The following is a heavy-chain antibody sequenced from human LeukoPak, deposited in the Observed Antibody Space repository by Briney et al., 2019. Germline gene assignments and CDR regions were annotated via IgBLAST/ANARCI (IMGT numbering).Heavy chain of an antibody. V-gene: IGHV3-53*01. CDR2: IYSGGTT. Sequence: PGGSLRLSCVASGFIVSSSYMSWVRQAPGKGLEWVSVIYSGGTTYYAESVRGRFTTSRDNSKNTLYLQIDSLRVEDTAVYYCARDGNYYDRSGSYFRYYYMDVWGEGTTVTVSS. CDR3: ARDGNYYDRSGSYFRYYYMDV. CDR1: GFIVSSSY. J-gene: IGHJ6*03. D-gene: IGHD3-22*01.